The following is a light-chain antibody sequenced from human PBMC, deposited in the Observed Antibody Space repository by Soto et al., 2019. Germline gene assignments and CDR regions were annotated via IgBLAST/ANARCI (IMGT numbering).Light chain of an antibody. J-gene: IGLJ1*01. V-gene: IGLV2-8*01. CDR3: SSYAGSNNLEV. CDR2: EVS. Sequence: QSVLTQPPSASGYPGQSVTISCTGTSSDVGGYNYVSWYQQHPGKAPKLMIYEVSKRPSGVPDRFSGSKSGNTASLTVSGLQAEDEADYYCSSYAGSNNLEVFGTGTKVTVL. CDR1: SSDVGGYNY.